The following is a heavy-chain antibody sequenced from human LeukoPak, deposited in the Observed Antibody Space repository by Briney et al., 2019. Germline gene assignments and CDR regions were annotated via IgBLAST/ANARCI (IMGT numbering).Heavy chain of an antibody. CDR3: ARSTYSGSYYYFDY. V-gene: IGHV3-11*01. D-gene: IGHD1-26*01. J-gene: IGHJ4*02. CDR2: ISSRGSNK. Sequence: PGGSLRLSCAASGFTFSGYYMSWLRQAPGKGLEWVSYISSRGSNKHYADSVKGRFTISRDNAKNSLYLQMNSLRDEDTAVYYCARSTYSGSYYYFDYWGQGTLVTVSS. CDR1: GFTFSGYY.